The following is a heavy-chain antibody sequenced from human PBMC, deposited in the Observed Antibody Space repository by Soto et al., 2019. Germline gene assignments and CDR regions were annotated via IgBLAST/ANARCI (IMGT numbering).Heavy chain of an antibody. D-gene: IGHD2-21*01. V-gene: IGHV1-58*02. CDR2: IVVGSGNT. CDR3: AAPPGIMVGVENYGMDV. Sequence: GXSVKVSLKASGGSFSSYASSWVRQAREQRLEWIGWIVVGSGNTNYAQKFQERVTITRDMSTSTAYMELSSLRSEETAVYYCAAPPGIMVGVENYGMDVWGQGTTVTVSS. CDR1: GGSFSSYA. J-gene: IGHJ6*02.